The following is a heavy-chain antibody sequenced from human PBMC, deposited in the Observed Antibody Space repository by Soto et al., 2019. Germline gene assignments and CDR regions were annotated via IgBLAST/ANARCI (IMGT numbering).Heavy chain of an antibody. CDR2: INHSGST. CDR3: AGARAFGYFDY. Sequence: SETLSLTCAVYGGSFSGYYWSWIRQPPGKGLEWIGEINHSGSTNYNPSLKSRVTISVDTSKNQFSLKLSSVTAADTAVYYCAGARAFGYFDYWGQGTLVTVSS. CDR1: GGSFSGYY. D-gene: IGHD3-16*01. V-gene: IGHV4-34*01. J-gene: IGHJ4*02.